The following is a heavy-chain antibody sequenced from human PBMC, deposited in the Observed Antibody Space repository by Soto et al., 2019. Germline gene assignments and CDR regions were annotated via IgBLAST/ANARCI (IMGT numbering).Heavy chain of an antibody. J-gene: IGHJ6*02. CDR2: ISAYNGNT. CDR3: ARGAAYIVEVDYGMDV. D-gene: IGHD2-15*01. Sequence: QVQLVQSGAEVKKPGASVKVSCKASGYTFTSYGISWVRQAPGQGLEWMGGISAYNGNTNYAQKLQGRVTMTTDTSTSTAYLELRSLRSDDTAVYYCARGAAYIVEVDYGMDVWGQGTTVTVSS. V-gene: IGHV1-18*04. CDR1: GYTFTSYG.